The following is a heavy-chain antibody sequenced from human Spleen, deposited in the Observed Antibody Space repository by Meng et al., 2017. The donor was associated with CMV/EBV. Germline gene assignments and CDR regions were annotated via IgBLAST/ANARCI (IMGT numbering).Heavy chain of an antibody. V-gene: IGHV3-23*01. J-gene: IGHJ4*02. CDR2: VSGSSSST. CDR3: ASRTIKLEREFDY. Sequence: GESLKISCAASGFSFSSYAMSWVRQAPGKGLEWVSGVSGSSSSTYYADSVKGRFTISRDNSKNTLYPQMSSLRAEDTAVYYCASRTIKLEREFDYWGQGTLVTVSS. CDR1: GFSFSSYA. D-gene: IGHD1-1*01.